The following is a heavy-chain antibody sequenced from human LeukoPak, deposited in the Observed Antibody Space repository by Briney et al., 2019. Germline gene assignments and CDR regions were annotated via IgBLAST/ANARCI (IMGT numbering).Heavy chain of an antibody. Sequence: PSETLSLTCAVHGMSFTGYYWSWIRQPPGKGLEWIGEMNHRGNSYFNPSFKSRVSISLDTSRKQLSLNLTSVTAADTAFYFCARGSGSYTGAADHWGQGTLVTVSS. CDR2: MNHRGNS. V-gene: IGHV4-34*01. J-gene: IGHJ5*02. CDR3: ARGSGSYTGAADH. D-gene: IGHD6-19*01. CDR1: GMSFTGYY.